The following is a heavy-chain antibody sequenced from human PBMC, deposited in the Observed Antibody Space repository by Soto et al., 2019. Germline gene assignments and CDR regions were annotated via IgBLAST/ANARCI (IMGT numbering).Heavy chain of an antibody. CDR1: GYSFTSCR. CDR2: VYPGDSDT. D-gene: IGHD6-19*01. Sequence: PGESLKISCMGSGYSFTSCRIAWVRQMPGKGLEWMGIVYPGDSDTRYSPSFQGQVTISADKSISTAYLQWSSLKAADTAMYYCARHSSGGGYYYYGMDVWGQGTTVTVSS. CDR3: ARHSSGGGYYYYGMDV. J-gene: IGHJ6*02. V-gene: IGHV5-51*01.